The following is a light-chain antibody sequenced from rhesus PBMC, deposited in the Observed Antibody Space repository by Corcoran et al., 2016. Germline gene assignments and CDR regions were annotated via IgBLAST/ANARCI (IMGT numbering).Light chain of an antibody. CDR3: QQQNSYPLT. V-gene: IGKV1-25*01. J-gene: IGKJ4*01. Sequence: SASVADRVTISCRASRNIYINLAWYQQKPGKAPKLLIYRASTLQSGVPSRFSGSGSGTDFTLTISSLQPEDFATYYCQQQNSYPLTFGGGTKVEIK. CDR2: RAS. CDR1: RNIYIN.